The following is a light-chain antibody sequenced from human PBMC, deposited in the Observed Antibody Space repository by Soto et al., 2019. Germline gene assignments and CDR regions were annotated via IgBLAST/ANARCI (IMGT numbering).Light chain of an antibody. CDR3: QQFYNLPIT. V-gene: IGKV1-33*01. Sequence: IQMTPSPSALSACVGDRVTITCQASQDISDVLNWYQQQPGKAPKVLIYDASKLQTGVPSRFSGRGSGKDFTFTISSLQPDDSGTYYCQQFYNLPITFGQGTKVEIK. J-gene: IGKJ5*01. CDR1: QDISDV. CDR2: DAS.